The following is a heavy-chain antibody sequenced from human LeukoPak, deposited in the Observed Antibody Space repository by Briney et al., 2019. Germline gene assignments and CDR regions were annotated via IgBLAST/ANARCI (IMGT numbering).Heavy chain of an antibody. D-gene: IGHD2-2*03. V-gene: IGHV4-39*01. Sequence: PSETLSLTCTVSGGSISSSNYYWGWIRQPPGKGLEWIGSIYYSGSTYYNPSLKSRVTISVDTSKNQFSLKLSSVTAADTAVYYCARHPSSWIDSMDVWGQGTTVTVSS. CDR3: ARHPSSWIDSMDV. CDR1: GGSISSSNYY. J-gene: IGHJ6*02. CDR2: IYYSGST.